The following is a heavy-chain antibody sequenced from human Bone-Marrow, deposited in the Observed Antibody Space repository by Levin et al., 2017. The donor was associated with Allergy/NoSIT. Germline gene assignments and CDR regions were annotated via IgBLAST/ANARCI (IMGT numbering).Heavy chain of an antibody. CDR2: IHYSGTA. D-gene: IGHD1-26*01. J-gene: IGHJ3*02. Sequence: SETLSLTCTVSGGSISSDNYFWSWIRQPPGKGLEWIVYIHYSGTAHYNPSLPSRVTISIDTSKNQFSLKQSAETAEVAAVYYCAREVGVADDTDAFDIWGQGTTVTVSS. V-gene: IGHV4-30-4*02. CDR1: GGSISSDNYF. CDR3: AREVGVADDTDAFDI.